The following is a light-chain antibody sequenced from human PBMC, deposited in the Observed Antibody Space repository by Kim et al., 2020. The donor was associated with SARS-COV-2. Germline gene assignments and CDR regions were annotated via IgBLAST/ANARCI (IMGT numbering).Light chain of an antibody. J-gene: IGKJ5*01. CDR1: QSVSSN. V-gene: IGKV3-11*01. Sequence: EIVLTQSAATLSLSPGERATLSCRASQSVSSNLAWYQQKPGQAPRLLIYDASNRATGIPARFSGSGSGTDFTLTISSLEPEDFAVYYCQQLANWPITFGQGTRLEIK. CDR3: QQLANWPIT. CDR2: DAS.